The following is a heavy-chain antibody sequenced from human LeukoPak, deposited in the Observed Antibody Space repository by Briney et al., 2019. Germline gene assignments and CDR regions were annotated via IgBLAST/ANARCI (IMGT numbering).Heavy chain of an antibody. Sequence: ASVKVSCKASGGTFSSYAISWVRQAPGQGLEWMGGIIPIFGTANYAQKFQGRVTITTDESTSTAYMELSRLRSDDTAVYYCARDSSGTPGYWGQGTLVTVSS. J-gene: IGHJ4*02. CDR1: GGTFSSYA. V-gene: IGHV1-69*05. CDR3: ARDSSGTPGY. D-gene: IGHD3-22*01. CDR2: IIPIFGTA.